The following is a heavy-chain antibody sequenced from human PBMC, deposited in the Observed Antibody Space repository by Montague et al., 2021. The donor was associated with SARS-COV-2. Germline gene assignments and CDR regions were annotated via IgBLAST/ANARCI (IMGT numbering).Heavy chain of an antibody. CDR2: VYYNGXT. Sequence: ETLSLTCTVAGGSLFSSSYDWGWIRQPPGKVLEWFGSVYYNGXTXYXXXXKSRVTISLDTSENQISLNLDSVTAADTAVYYCVRPGGSESHWFDRWGQGTLVTVSS. CDR3: VRPGGSESHWFDR. J-gene: IGHJ5*02. CDR1: GGSLFSSSYD. D-gene: IGHD3-10*01. V-gene: IGHV4-39*01.